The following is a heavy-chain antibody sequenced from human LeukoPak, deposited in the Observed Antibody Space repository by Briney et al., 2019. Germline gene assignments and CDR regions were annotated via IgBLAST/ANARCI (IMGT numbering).Heavy chain of an antibody. Sequence: ASVKVSCKPSGYTFTGYYMHWVRQAPGQGLEWMGIINPSGGSTSYAQKFQGRVTMTRDMSTSTAYMELSSLRAEDTAVYYCARALRTSSFYWQRGIAVAGFLKPNWFDPWGQGTLVAVSS. J-gene: IGHJ5*02. CDR3: ARALRTSSFYWQRGIAVAGFLKPNWFDP. CDR2: INPSGGST. D-gene: IGHD6-19*01. V-gene: IGHV1-46*01. CDR1: GYTFTGYY.